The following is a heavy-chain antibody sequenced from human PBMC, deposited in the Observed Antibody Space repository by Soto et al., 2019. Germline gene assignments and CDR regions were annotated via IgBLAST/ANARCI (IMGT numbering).Heavy chain of an antibody. CDR2: IKGDGIST. Sequence: EVQLVESGGGLVQPGGSLRLSCVASGFTFNSDRMHWVRQAPGKGLVWVSRIKGDGISTSYADSVKGRFTISRDNAKNTLYLQMNSLRAEDTAVYYCARDNYFSIDYWGQGTLVTVSS. J-gene: IGHJ4*02. D-gene: IGHD4-4*01. V-gene: IGHV3-74*01. CDR1: GFTFNSDR. CDR3: ARDNYFSIDY.